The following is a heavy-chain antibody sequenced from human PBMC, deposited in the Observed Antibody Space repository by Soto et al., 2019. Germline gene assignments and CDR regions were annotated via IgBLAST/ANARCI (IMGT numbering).Heavy chain of an antibody. Sequence: EVQLVESGGGLIQPGGSLRLSCAASGFTVSSNYMSWVRQAPGKGLEWVSVIYSGGSTYYADSVKGRFTISRDNSKNTPYLQINSLRAEDTAVYYCARNYYDSSGGFDYWGQGTLVTVSS. D-gene: IGHD3-22*01. CDR1: GFTVSSNY. J-gene: IGHJ4*02. V-gene: IGHV3-53*01. CDR3: ARNYYDSSGGFDY. CDR2: IYSGGST.